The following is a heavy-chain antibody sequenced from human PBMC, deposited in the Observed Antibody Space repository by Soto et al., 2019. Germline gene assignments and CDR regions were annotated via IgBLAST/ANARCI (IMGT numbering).Heavy chain of an antibody. CDR1: GYTFTSYG. V-gene: IGHV1-18*01. D-gene: IGHD2-2*01. Sequence: QVQLVQSGAEVKKPGASVKVSCKASGYTFTSYGISWVRQAPGQGLEWMGWISAYNGNTNYAQKLQGRVTMTTDTSTRTAYLELRSLRSDDTAVYYCARYPYCSSTSCLGRPAGHYGMDVWGQGTTVTVSS. CDR2: ISAYNGNT. J-gene: IGHJ6*02. CDR3: ARYPYCSSTSCLGRPAGHYGMDV.